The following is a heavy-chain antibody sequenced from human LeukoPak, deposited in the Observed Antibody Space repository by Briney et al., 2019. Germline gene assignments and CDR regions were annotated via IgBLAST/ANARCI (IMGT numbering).Heavy chain of an antibody. CDR1: GFTFSSYA. D-gene: IGHD3-22*01. CDR2: ISGSGGST. J-gene: IGHJ4*02. V-gene: IGHV3-23*01. Sequence: GGSLRLSCAASGFTFSSYAMSWDRQAPGKGLEWVSAISGSGGSTYYADSVKGRFTISRDNSKNTLYLQMNSLRAEDTAVYYCAVKGYYYDSSGFKALDYWGQGTLVTVSS. CDR3: AVKGYYYDSSGFKALDY.